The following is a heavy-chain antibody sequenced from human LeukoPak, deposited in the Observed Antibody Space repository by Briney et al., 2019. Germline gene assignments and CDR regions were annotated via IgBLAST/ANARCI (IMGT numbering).Heavy chain of an antibody. V-gene: IGHV4-31*03. CDR1: GGSISSGGYY. D-gene: IGHD3-22*01. CDR2: IYYSGTT. J-gene: IGHJ5*02. CDR3: ARVFVIDGYGNWFDP. Sequence: SETLSFTCTVSGGSISSGGYYWSWIRQHPGKGLEWIGYIYYSGTTYYNPSLKSRVTISADMSKNQFSLKLSSVTAADTAVYYCARVFVIDGYGNWFDPWGQGTLVTASS.